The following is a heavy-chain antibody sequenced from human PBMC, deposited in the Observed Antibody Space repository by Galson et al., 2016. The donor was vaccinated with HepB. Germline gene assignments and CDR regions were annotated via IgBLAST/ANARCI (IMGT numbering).Heavy chain of an antibody. Sequence: SLRLSCAASGFNFNNYAMNWVRQAPGKGLEWVSYISSSSTSIYYADSVKGRFTISRDKAKNSLYLQMNSLRDEDTAVYYCAEDGSGRYTFVTRGMDVWGQGTTVTVSS. CDR1: GFNFNNYA. CDR2: ISSSSTSI. J-gene: IGHJ6*02. D-gene: IGHD3-10*01. V-gene: IGHV3-48*02. CDR3: AEDGSGRYTFVTRGMDV.